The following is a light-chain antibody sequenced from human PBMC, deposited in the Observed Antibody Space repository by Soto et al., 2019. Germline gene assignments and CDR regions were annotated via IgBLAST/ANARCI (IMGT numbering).Light chain of an antibody. J-gene: IGKJ1*01. CDR3: QHYDSFWS. V-gene: IGKV1-9*01. CDR2: AAS. Sequence: DIKLTQSPSFLSASVGDRVTITFRASQDISIYVAWFQQKPGKAPKLLIYAASTLQSGVPSRFSGSGSGTEFTLTISSLQPEDFATYSCQHYDSFWSFGQGTKVDIK. CDR1: QDISIY.